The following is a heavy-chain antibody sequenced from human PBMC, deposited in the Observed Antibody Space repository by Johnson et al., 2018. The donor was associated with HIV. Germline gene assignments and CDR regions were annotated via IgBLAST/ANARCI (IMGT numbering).Heavy chain of an antibody. J-gene: IGHJ3*02. Sequence: VQLVESGGGLVQPGGSLRLSCAASGFTFSSYWMHWVRQAPGKGLVWVSRITSKGSSTSYADSVQGRFTISRDNAKNTLYLQMNSLRAEDTAVYYCAREGSSSSDDAFDIWGQGTMVTVSS. D-gene: IGHD6-6*01. CDR1: GFTFSSYW. CDR3: AREGSSSSDDAFDI. CDR2: ITSKGSST. V-gene: IGHV3-74*01.